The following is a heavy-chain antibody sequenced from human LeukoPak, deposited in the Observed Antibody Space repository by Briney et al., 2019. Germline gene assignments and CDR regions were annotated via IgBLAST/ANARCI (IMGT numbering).Heavy chain of an antibody. Sequence: GGSLRLSCAASGFTFSSYSMNWVRQAPGKGLEWVSSISSSSSYIYYADSVKGRFTISRDNAKNSLYLQMNSLRAEDTAVYYCAREGGQQLVVFDYWGQGTLVTVSS. V-gene: IGHV3-21*01. CDR3: AREGGQQLVVFDY. D-gene: IGHD6-13*01. CDR2: ISSSSSYI. J-gene: IGHJ4*02. CDR1: GFTFSSYS.